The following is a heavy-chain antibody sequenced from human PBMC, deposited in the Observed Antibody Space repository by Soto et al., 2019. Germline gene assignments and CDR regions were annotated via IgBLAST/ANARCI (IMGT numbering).Heavy chain of an antibody. D-gene: IGHD3-10*01. V-gene: IGHV4-34*01. Sequence: SETLSLTCAVYGGSFSGYYWSWIRQPPGKGLEWIGEINHSGSTNYNPSLKSRVTISVDTSKNQFSLKLSSVTAADTAVYYCARGSGSGSYYNGNYYYYYMDVWGKGTTVTVSS. J-gene: IGHJ6*03. CDR1: GGSFSGYY. CDR3: ARGSGSGSYYNGNYYYYYMDV. CDR2: INHSGST.